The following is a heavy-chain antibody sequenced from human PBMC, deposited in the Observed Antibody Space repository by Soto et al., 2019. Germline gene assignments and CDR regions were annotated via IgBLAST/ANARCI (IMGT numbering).Heavy chain of an antibody. CDR2: INPSGGST. Sequence: VSCKASGYTFTSYYIHWVRQAPGQGLEWMGIINPSGGSTSYAQKFQGRVTMTRDTSTSTVYMELSSLRSEDTAVYYCARDLGRHYFDYWGQGSLVTVSS. CDR3: ARDLGRHYFDY. CDR1: GYTFTSYY. J-gene: IGHJ4*02. D-gene: IGHD3-16*01. V-gene: IGHV1-46*01.